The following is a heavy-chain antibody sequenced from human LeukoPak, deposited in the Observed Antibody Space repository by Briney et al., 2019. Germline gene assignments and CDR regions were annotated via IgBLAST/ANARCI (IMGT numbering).Heavy chain of an antibody. J-gene: IGHJ4*02. V-gene: IGHV3-64D*06. D-gene: IGHD6-13*01. CDR3: VKDVSGSWAYDY. CDR1: GFTFSSYV. Sequence: GGSLRLSCSASGFTFSSYVMHWVRQAPGKGLEYVSLSSSNGDNTFYADSVKGRFTISRDNSKNTLYLQMSSLRAEDTAVYYCVKDVSGSWAYDYWGQGTPVTVSS. CDR2: SSSNGDNT.